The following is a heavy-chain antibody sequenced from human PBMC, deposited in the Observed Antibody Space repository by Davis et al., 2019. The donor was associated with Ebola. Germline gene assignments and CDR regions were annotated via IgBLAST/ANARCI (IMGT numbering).Heavy chain of an antibody. D-gene: IGHD3-22*01. CDR3: ARSLYYYDSSGYRY. CDR2: IYYRGST. V-gene: IGHV4-59*02. J-gene: IGHJ4*02. CDR1: GGSVSNYY. Sequence: MPSETLSLTCTVSGGSVSNYYWSWIRQPPGKGLEWIGYIYYRGSTNYNPSLKSRVTISVDTSKNQFSLKLSSVTAADTAVYYCARSLYYYDSSGYRYWGQGTLVTVSS.